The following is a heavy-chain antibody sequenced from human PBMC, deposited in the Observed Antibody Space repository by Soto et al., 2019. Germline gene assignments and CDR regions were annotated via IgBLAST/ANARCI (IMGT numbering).Heavy chain of an antibody. CDR3: ATPGGGFITGTVDAFDI. CDR1: GYSFTSYW. Sequence: EVQLVQSGAEVKKPGESLRISCKGSGYSFTSYWISWVRQMPGKGLEWMGRIDPSDSYTNYSPSFQGHVTISADKSISTAYLQWSSLKASDTAMYYCATPGGGFITGTVDAFDIWGQGTMVTVSS. V-gene: IGHV5-10-1*03. J-gene: IGHJ3*02. D-gene: IGHD1-20*01. CDR2: IDPSDSYT.